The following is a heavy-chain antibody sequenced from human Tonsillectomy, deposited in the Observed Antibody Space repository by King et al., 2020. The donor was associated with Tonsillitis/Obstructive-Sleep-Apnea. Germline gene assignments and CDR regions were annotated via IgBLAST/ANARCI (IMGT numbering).Heavy chain of an antibody. CDR2: ISGSAGST. CDR1: GFTFSSYG. J-gene: IGHJ3*02. CDR3: VEEVAEHHAFDI. Sequence: DVQLVESGGGLVQPGGALRLSCSASGFTFSSYGMHWVRQAPGEGLEFVSAISGSAGSTYYADAVKGRSTISRDNSKSSLYLQMSSLRIEDTAMYYCVEEVAEHHAFDIWGQGTMVTVSS. D-gene: IGHD6-13*01. V-gene: IGHV3-64D*06.